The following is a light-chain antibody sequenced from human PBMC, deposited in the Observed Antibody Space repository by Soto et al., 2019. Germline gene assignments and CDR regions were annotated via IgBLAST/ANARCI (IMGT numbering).Light chain of an antibody. CDR1: SSNIGAGYD. Sequence: QSALTQPPSVSGAPGQRVTISCTGSSSNIGAGYDVHWYQQLPGTAPKLLIYVNNNRPSGVPDRFSGSKSATSASLAISGLQAEDEADYYCQSYDSSLSSYVFGTGTRSPS. J-gene: IGLJ1*01. CDR2: VNN. CDR3: QSYDSSLSSYV. V-gene: IGLV1-40*01.